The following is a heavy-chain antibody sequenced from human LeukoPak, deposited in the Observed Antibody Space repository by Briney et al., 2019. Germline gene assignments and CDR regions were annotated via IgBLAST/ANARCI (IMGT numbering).Heavy chain of an antibody. CDR1: GFTFSSYG. V-gene: IGHV3-30*18. Sequence: GRSLRLSCAASGFTFSSYGMHWVRQVPGKGLEWVAVIASDGGMKYYADSMKGRFTISRDNSKNTLYLQVDSLRAEDTAVYYCAKEISVAGMFDYWGQGTLVTVSS. J-gene: IGHJ4*02. CDR3: AKEISVAGMFDY. D-gene: IGHD6-19*01. CDR2: IASDGGMK.